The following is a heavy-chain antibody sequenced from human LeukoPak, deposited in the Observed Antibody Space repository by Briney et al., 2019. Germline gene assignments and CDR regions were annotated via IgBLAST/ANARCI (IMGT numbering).Heavy chain of an antibody. V-gene: IGHV4-4*07. D-gene: IGHD3-22*01. CDR3: ARDDSSGYYSYNAFDI. CDR2: IYTSGST. CDR1: GGSISSYY. J-gene: IGHJ3*02. Sequence: SETLSLTCTVSGGSISSYYWSWIRQPAGKGLEWIGRIYTSGSTNYNPSLKSRVTMSVDTSKNQFPLKLSSVTAADTAVYDCARDDSSGYYSYNAFDIWGQGTMVTVSS.